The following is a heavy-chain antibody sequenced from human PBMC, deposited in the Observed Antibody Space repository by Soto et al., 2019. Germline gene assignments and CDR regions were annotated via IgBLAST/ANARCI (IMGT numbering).Heavy chain of an antibody. CDR1: GGSFSGYY. V-gene: IGHV4-34*01. J-gene: IGHJ5*02. CDR2: INHSGST. CDR3: ARIRVVVPAAIRGPNWFDP. D-gene: IGHD2-2*02. Sequence: SETLSLTCAVYGGSFSGYYWSWIRQPPGKGLEWIGEINHSGSTNYNPSLKSRVTISVDTSKNQFSLKLSSVTAADTAVYHCARIRVVVPAAIRGPNWFDPWGQGTLVTVSS.